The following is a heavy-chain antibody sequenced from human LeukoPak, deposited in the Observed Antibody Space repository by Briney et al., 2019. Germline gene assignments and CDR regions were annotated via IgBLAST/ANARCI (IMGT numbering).Heavy chain of an antibody. CDR1: GYTFTSYD. CDR2: MNPNSGNT. D-gene: IGHD1-26*01. Sequence: ASVKVSCKASGYTFTSYDINWVRQATGQGLEWMGWMNPNSGNTGYAQKFQGRVTITRNTSISIAYMELSSLRSDDTAVYYCARDTDPEWELLVYWGQGTLVTVSS. J-gene: IGHJ4*02. V-gene: IGHV1-8*03. CDR3: ARDTDPEWELLVY.